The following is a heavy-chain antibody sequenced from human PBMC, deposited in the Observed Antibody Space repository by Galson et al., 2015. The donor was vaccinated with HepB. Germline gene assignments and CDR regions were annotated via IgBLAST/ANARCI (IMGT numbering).Heavy chain of an antibody. D-gene: IGHD6-6*01. Sequence: SLRLSCAASGFTFDSYAMHWVRQAPGKGLEWVAGLSLDGRDSYYADSVKGRFTISRDSSKNTLFLQMSSLRGEDTAFYYCASGGGSSLSEAAFDMWGQGTMVIVSS. CDR3: ASGGGSSLSEAAFDM. J-gene: IGHJ3*02. CDR1: GFTFDSYA. CDR2: LSLDGRDS. V-gene: IGHV3-30*03.